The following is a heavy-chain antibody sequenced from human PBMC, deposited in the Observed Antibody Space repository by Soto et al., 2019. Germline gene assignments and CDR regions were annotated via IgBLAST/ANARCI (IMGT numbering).Heavy chain of an antibody. V-gene: IGHV1-18*01. CDR1: GYTFTSYG. Sequence: ASVKVSCKASGYTFTSYGISWVRQAPGQGLEWMGWISAYNGNTNYAQKLQGRVTMTTDTSTSTAYMELRSLRSDDTAVYYCARTIVVVVAATPILFAFDIWGQGTMVTVSS. J-gene: IGHJ3*02. D-gene: IGHD2-15*01. CDR2: ISAYNGNT. CDR3: ARTIVVVVAATPILFAFDI.